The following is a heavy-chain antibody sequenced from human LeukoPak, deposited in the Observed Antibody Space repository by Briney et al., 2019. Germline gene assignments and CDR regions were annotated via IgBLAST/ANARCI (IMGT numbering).Heavy chain of an antibody. V-gene: IGHV1-8*01. Sequence: ASVKVSCKASGYTFTSYDINWVRQATGQGLEWMGWMNPNSGNTGYAQKFQGRVTMTRNTSISTAYMELSSLRSEDTAVYYCASSSIDYGDKYYFDYWGQGTLVTVSS. CDR3: ASSSIDYGDKYYFDY. D-gene: IGHD4-17*01. J-gene: IGHJ4*02. CDR1: GYTFTSYD. CDR2: MNPNSGNT.